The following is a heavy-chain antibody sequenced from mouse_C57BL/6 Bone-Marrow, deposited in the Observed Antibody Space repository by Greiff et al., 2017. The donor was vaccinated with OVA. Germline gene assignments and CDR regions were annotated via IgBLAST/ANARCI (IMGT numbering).Heavy chain of an antibody. Sequence: EVQGVESWGDLVKPGGSLKLSCAASGFTFSIYGMSLVRQTPDKRLEWVATISSGGSYTYYPDSVKGRFTISRDNAKNTLYLQMSSLKSEDTAMYYCARRGYFDYWGQGTTLTVSS. V-gene: IGHV5-6*01. CDR1: GFTFSIYG. CDR3: ARRGYFDY. CDR2: ISSGGSYT. J-gene: IGHJ2*01.